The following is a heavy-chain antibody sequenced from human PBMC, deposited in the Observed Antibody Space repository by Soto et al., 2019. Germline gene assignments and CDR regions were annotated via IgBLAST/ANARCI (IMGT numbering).Heavy chain of an antibody. J-gene: IGHJ4*02. CDR1: GFTFSSYA. Sequence: EVQLLESGGGLVQPGGSLRLSCAASGFTFSSYAMSWVRQAPGKGLEWVSAISGSGGSTYYADSVKGRFTISRDNSKNTVYLQMNRLRAEDTAVYYCAKGITMIVVVNNPFDYWGQGTLVTVSS. CDR2: ISGSGGST. D-gene: IGHD3-22*01. CDR3: AKGITMIVVVNNPFDY. V-gene: IGHV3-23*01.